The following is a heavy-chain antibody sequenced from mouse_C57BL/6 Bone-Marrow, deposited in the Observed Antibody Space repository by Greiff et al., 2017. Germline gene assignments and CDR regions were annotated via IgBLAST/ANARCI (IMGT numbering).Heavy chain of an antibody. J-gene: IGHJ1*03. V-gene: IGHV1-20*01. D-gene: IGHD2-3*01. CDR2: INPYNGDT. Sequence: EVQLQQSGPELVKPGDSVKISCKASGYSFTGYFMNWVMQSHGKSLEWIGRINPYNGDTFYNQKFKGKATLTVDKSSSTAHMELRSLTSEDSAVYYCARSGGYYDWYFDVWGTGTTVTVSS. CDR1: GYSFTGYF. CDR3: ARSGGYYDWYFDV.